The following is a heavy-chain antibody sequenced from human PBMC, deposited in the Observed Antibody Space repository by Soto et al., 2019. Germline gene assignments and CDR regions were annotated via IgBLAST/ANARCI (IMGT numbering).Heavy chain of an antibody. J-gene: IGHJ4*01. D-gene: IGHD1-20*01. V-gene: IGHV3-7*01. CDR2: INQDGSEK. Sequence: EEQLVESGGGLVQPGGSLKLSCVVSQISFSSYWMTWVRQAPGKGLECVANINQDGSEKYYEDSVKGRFTISRDNTKNSQYLHMNSLRAEDTAVYCCATDLNWPNYWGHGTLVAVSS. CDR3: ATDLNWPNY. CDR1: QISFSSYW.